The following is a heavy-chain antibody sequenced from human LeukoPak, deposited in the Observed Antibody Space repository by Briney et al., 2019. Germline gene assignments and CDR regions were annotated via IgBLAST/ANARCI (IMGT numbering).Heavy chain of an antibody. J-gene: IGHJ4*02. D-gene: IGHD6-13*01. Sequence: GGSLRLSCVVSGISLSNYGMTWVRQTPGKGLDWVSSISSSGNTYYADSVKGRFTISRDNSKNMLYLQMNSLRAEDTAVYYCVKGRISEDGLDFWGQGTLVTVSP. V-gene: IGHV3-23*01. CDR1: GISLSNYG. CDR3: VKGRISEDGLDF. CDR2: ISSSGNT.